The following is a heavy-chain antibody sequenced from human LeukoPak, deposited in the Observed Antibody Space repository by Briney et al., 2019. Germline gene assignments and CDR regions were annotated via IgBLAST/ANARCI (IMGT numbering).Heavy chain of an antibody. J-gene: IGHJ4*02. CDR1: GFTFSDHY. CDR3: AREISAARGGFDY. V-gene: IGHV3-21*01. D-gene: IGHD3-16*01. CDR2: ISSSSSYI. Sequence: PGGSLRLSCAASGFTFSDHYMDWVRQAPGKGLEWVSSISSSSSYIYSADSVKGRFTISRDNAKNSLYLQMNSLRAEDTAVYYCAREISAARGGFDYWGQGTLVTVSS.